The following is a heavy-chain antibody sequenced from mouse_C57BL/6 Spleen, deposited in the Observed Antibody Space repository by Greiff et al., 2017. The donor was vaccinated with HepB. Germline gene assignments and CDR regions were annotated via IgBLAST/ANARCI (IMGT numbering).Heavy chain of an antibody. CDR3: TTDYGNWYFDV. CDR2: IDTENGDT. D-gene: IGHD2-1*01. V-gene: IGHV14-4*01. J-gene: IGHJ1*03. CDR1: GFNSKDDY. Sequence: EVQLQQSGAELVRPGASVKLSCTASGFNSKDDYMHWVKQRPEQGLEWIGWIDTENGDTEYASKFQGKATITADTSSNTAYLQLSSLTSEDTAVYYCTTDYGNWYFDVWGTGTTVTVSS.